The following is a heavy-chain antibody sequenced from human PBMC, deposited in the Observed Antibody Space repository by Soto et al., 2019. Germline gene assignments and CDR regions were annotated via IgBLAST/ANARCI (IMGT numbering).Heavy chain of an antibody. CDR1: GFTFSSYA. J-gene: IGHJ3*02. D-gene: IGHD3-10*01. Sequence: GESLKISCAASGFTFSSYAMSWVRQAPGKGLEWVSAISGSGGSTYYADSVKGRFTISRDNSKNTLYLQMNSLRAEDTAVYYCAKEWYYYGSGTFGAFDIWGQGTMVTVSS. CDR3: AKEWYYYGSGTFGAFDI. V-gene: IGHV3-23*01. CDR2: ISGSGGST.